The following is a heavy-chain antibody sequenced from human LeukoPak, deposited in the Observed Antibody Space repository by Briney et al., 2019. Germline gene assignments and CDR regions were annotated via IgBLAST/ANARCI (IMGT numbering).Heavy chain of an antibody. V-gene: IGHV3-30*18. J-gene: IGHJ4*02. CDR2: ISYDGSNK. CDR1: GFTFSSYV. D-gene: IGHD6-19*01. CDR3: AKDILPRYSSGWTSGFDY. Sequence: GGYLRLSCAASGFTFSSYVMHWVRQAPGKGLEWVAVISYDGSNKYYADSVKGQFTISSDNSKTTLYLQMNSLRAEDTAVYYCAKDILPRYSSGWTSGFDYWGQGTLVTVSS.